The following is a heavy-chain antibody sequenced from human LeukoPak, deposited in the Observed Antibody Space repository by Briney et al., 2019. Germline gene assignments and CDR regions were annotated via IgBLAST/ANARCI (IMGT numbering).Heavy chain of an antibody. D-gene: IGHD3-10*01. J-gene: IGHJ6*03. CDR3: ARGVVRGVHYYYYMDV. Sequence: PSETLSLTCTVSGGSISSYYWSWIRQPPGKGLEWIGYIYYSGSTNYNPSLKSRVTISVDTSKNQFSLKLSSVTAADTAVYYCARGVVRGVHYYYYMDVWGKGTTVTVSS. V-gene: IGHV4-59*01. CDR1: GGSISSYY. CDR2: IYYSGST.